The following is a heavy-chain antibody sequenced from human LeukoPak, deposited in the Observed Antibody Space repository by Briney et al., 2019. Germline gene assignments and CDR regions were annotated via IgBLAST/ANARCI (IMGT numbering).Heavy chain of an antibody. V-gene: IGHV4-59*01. J-gene: IGHJ1*01. CDR1: GGSITTYY. D-gene: IGHD6-13*01. CDR2: SYFSGST. Sequence: SETLSLTCSVSGGSITTYYWNWIRQPPGKGLEWIGYSYFSGSTNYNPSLKSRVTISVDTSKNQFSLKLSSVTAADTAVYYCARVASVAAGTRGIGYFQHWGQGTLVTVSS. CDR3: ARVASVAAGTRGIGYFQH.